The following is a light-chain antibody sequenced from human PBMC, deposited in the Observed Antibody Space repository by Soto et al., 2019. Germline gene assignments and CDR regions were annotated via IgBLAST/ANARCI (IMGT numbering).Light chain of an antibody. V-gene: IGLV2-14*01. Sequence: QSALTQPASVSGSPGQSITISCSGTISDFVVYNYVSWYQQHPGKAPKLMLYGVSKRPSGVSNRFSGSKSGNTASLTISGLQAEDEADYYCSSHTTSSALQVFGTGTKSPS. J-gene: IGLJ1*01. CDR2: GVS. CDR3: SSHTTSSALQV. CDR1: ISDFVVYNY.